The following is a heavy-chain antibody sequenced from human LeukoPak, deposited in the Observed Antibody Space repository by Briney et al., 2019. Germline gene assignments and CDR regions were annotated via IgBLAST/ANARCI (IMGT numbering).Heavy chain of an antibody. CDR1: GSTVSNNY. D-gene: IGHD3-22*01. V-gene: IGHV3-66*01. Sequence: PGGSLRLSCAASGSTVSNNYMNWVRQAPGKGLEWVSVIYSGGRIYYADSVKGRFTISRDNSKNTLYLQMNSLRAEDTAVYYCGGYSPYLDYWGQGTLVTVSS. CDR2: IYSGGRI. CDR3: GGYSPYLDY. J-gene: IGHJ4*02.